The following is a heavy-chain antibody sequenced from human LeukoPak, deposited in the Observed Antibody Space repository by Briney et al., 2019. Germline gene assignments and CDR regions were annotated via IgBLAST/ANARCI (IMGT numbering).Heavy chain of an antibody. J-gene: IGHJ4*02. CDR1: GFPFNIYS. V-gene: IGHV3-21*04. CDR2: IDFSSNHI. CDR3: AKDNWNFDTHFDY. D-gene: IGHD1-7*01. Sequence: PGGSLRLSCAASGFPFNIYSMNWVRQAPGKGLEWISSIDFSSNHIYYADSVKGRFTISRDNSKNTLYLQMNSLRAEDTAVYYCAKDNWNFDTHFDYWGQGTLVTVSS.